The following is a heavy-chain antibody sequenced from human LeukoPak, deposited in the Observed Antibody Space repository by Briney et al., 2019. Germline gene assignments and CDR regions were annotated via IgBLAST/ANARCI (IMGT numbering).Heavy chain of an antibody. V-gene: IGHV3-9*01. CDR1: GFTFDDYA. Sequence: GGPLRLSCAASGFTFDDYAMHWVRQAPGKGLEWVSGISWDSGSIGYADSVKGRFTISRDNAKNSLYLQMNSLRAEDTALYYCAKASTEDTSPTSSFDYWGQGTLVTVSS. CDR3: AKASTEDTSPTSSFDY. D-gene: IGHD2-2*01. J-gene: IGHJ4*02. CDR2: ISWDSGSI.